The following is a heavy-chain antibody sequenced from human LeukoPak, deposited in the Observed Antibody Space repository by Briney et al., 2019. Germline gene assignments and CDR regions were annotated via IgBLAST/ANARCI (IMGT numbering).Heavy chain of an antibody. V-gene: IGHV1-69*06. CDR1: GGTFSSYA. CDR2: IIPIFGTA. D-gene: IGHD3-9*01. J-gene: IGHJ4*02. CDR3: ATSYFDILTGYRPLSY. Sequence: ASVKVSCKASGGTFSSYAISWVRQAPGQGLEWMGGIIPIFGTANYAQKFQGRVSMTEDTSTGTAYMELSSLRSEDTAMYYCATSYFDILTGYRPLSYWGQGTLVTVSS.